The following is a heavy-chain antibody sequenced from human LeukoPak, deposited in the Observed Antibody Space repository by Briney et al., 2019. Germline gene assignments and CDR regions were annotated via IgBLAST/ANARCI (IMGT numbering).Heavy chain of an antibody. V-gene: IGHV3-33*01. D-gene: IGHD6-19*01. CDR3: ARDTIPGIAVAGTGY. Sequence: PGRSLRLSCAASGFTFSSYGMHWVRQAPGKGLGWVAVIWYDGSNKYYADSVKGRFTISRDNSKNTLYLQMNSLRAEDTAVYYCARDTIPGIAVAGTGYWGQGTLVAVSS. CDR1: GFTFSSYG. CDR2: IWYDGSNK. J-gene: IGHJ4*02.